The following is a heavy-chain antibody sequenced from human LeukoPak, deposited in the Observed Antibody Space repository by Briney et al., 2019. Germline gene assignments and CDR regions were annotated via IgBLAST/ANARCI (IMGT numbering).Heavy chain of an antibody. D-gene: IGHD2-2*01. J-gene: IGHJ4*02. Sequence: GGSLRLSCAASGFTFSSYGMHWVRQAPGKGLEWVAFIRNDGSSEFYKDSVKGRFTISRDNSKNTLFLQMNSLRAEDTAVYYCAKALIVVVPAALDYWGQGTLVTVSS. CDR2: IRNDGSSE. CDR3: AKALIVVVPAALDY. CDR1: GFTFSSYG. V-gene: IGHV3-30*02.